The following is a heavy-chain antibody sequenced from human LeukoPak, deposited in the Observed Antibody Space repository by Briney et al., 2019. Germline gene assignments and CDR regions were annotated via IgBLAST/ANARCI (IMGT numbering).Heavy chain of an antibody. CDR1: GFTVSSNY. CDR3: ARESLTIFGVNFDY. V-gene: IGHV3-66*02. Sequence: GGSLRLSCAASGFTVSSNYMSWVRQAPEKGQEWVSVIYSGGSTYYADSVKGRFTISRDNSKNTLYLQMNSLRAEDTAVYYCARESLTIFGVNFDYWGQGTLVTVSS. J-gene: IGHJ4*02. CDR2: IYSGGST. D-gene: IGHD3-3*01.